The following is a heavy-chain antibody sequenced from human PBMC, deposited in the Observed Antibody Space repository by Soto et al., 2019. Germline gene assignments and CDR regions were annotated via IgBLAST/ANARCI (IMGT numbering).Heavy chain of an antibody. CDR1: GGSISSYY. D-gene: IGHD6-13*01. V-gene: IGHV4-59*01. CDR3: ARILAAGYYYSYMAV. CDR2: IYYSGST. J-gene: IGHJ6*03. Sequence: SETLSLTCTVSGGSISSYYWSWIRQPPGKGLEWIGYIYYSGSTNYNPSLKSRVTISVDTSKNQLSLKLSSVTAADTAVYYCARILAAGYYYSYMAVWGKGTTVTVPS.